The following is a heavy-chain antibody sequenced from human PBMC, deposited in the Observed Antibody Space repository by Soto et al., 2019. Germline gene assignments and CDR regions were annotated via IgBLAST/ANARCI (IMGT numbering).Heavy chain of an antibody. Sequence: QVQLQQWGAGLLKPSETLSLTCAVYGGSFSGYYWSWIRQPPGKGLEWIGEINHSGSTHYNPSLKSRVTISVDTSKNQFSLKLSSVTAADTAVYYCARVLGWATTYSWFDPWGQGTLVTVSS. CDR1: GGSFSGYY. V-gene: IGHV4-34*01. J-gene: IGHJ5*02. CDR2: INHSGST. D-gene: IGHD1-1*01. CDR3: ARVLGWATTYSWFDP.